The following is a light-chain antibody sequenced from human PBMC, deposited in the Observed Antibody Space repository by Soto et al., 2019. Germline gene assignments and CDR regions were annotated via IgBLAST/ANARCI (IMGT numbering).Light chain of an antibody. Sequence: EIVLTQSPGTLSLSPGERATLSCRASQSVSSSYLAWYQQKPGQAPRLLIYGASSRATGIPDGFSGSGSGTDFTLTISRLEPEDFAVYYCQQYGSSPFGQGTRLESK. J-gene: IGKJ5*01. CDR2: GAS. V-gene: IGKV3-20*01. CDR3: QQYGSSP. CDR1: QSVSSSY.